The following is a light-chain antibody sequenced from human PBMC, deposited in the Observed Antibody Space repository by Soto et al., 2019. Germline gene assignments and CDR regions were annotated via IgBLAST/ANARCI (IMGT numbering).Light chain of an antibody. CDR3: QQYGSSPWT. CDR1: QSVSSNY. V-gene: IGKV3-20*01. CDR2: GAS. Sequence: EIVLTQSPGTLSLSPGERATLSCRASQSVSSNYLAWYQQKPGQAPRLLIFGASSRDTAIPDRFSGSGSGTDFILTISRLEPEDFATYFCQQYGSSPWTIGQGTKVEIK. J-gene: IGKJ1*01.